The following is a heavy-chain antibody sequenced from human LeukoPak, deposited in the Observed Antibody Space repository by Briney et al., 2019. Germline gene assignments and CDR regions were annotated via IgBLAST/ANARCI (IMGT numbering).Heavy chain of an antibody. Sequence: PGGSLRLSCAASGFTFSSYGMHWVRQAPGKELEWVAVISYDGSNKYYADSVKGRFTISRDNSKNTLYLQMNSLRAEDTAVYYCAKVLVVVPAAVYYYYGMDVWGQGTTVTVSS. J-gene: IGHJ6*02. CDR1: GFTFSSYG. CDR3: AKVLVVVPAAVYYYYGMDV. CDR2: ISYDGSNK. D-gene: IGHD2-2*01. V-gene: IGHV3-30*18.